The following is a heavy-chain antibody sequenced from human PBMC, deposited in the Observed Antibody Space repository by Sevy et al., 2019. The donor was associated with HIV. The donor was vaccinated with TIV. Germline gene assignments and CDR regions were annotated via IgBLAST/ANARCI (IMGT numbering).Heavy chain of an antibody. CDR2: IYYSGST. J-gene: IGHJ6*02. V-gene: IGHV4-59*01. Sequence: SETLSLTCTVSGGSISSYYWSWIRQPPGKGLEWIGYIYYSGSTNYNPSLKSRVTISVDTSKNQFSLKLGSVTAADTAVYYCAGEMVQGVYYYYGMDVWGQGTTVTVSS. D-gene: IGHD3-10*01. CDR1: GGSISSYY. CDR3: AGEMVQGVYYYYGMDV.